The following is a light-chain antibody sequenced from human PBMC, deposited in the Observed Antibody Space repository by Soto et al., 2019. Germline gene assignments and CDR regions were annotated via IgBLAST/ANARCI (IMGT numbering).Light chain of an antibody. CDR2: DVS. Sequence: QSALTQPASVSGSPGQSITISCTGTSSDVGGYNYVSWYQQHPGKAPKLMIYDVSNRPSGVSNRFSGSKSGNTASPTISGIQAEDEADYYCSSYTSSSTPVVFGGGTKLTVL. V-gene: IGLV2-14*01. CDR3: SSYTSSSTPVV. CDR1: SSDVGGYNY. J-gene: IGLJ2*01.